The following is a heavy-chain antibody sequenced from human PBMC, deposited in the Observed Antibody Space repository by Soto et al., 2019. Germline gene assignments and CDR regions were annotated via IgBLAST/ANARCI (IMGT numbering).Heavy chain of an antibody. Sequence: QVQLQESGPGLVKPSETLSLTCTVSGGSISSYYWSWIRQPPGKGLEWIGYIYYSRSTNYNPSPKHRVTISVDTSKNQFSLKLSSVTAADTAVYYCARGDPLLWFGEKVYYGMDVWGQGTTVTVSS. D-gene: IGHD3-10*01. CDR1: GGSISSYY. CDR2: IYYSRST. J-gene: IGHJ6*02. CDR3: ARGDPLLWFGEKVYYGMDV. V-gene: IGHV4-59*01.